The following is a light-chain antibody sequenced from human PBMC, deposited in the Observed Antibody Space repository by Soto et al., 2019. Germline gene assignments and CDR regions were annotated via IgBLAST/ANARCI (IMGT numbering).Light chain of an antibody. CDR1: QSVLYSSNNKNY. CDR3: QQYYSTPLT. J-gene: IGKJ3*01. Sequence: DIVMTQSPDSLAVSLGERATINCKSSQSVLYSSNNKNYLAWYQQKPGQPPKLLIYWASTRESGVPDRFSGSGSGTDFTLTISSLQAEDVEVYYCQQYYSTPLTFGPGTKVDI. V-gene: IGKV4-1*01. CDR2: WAS.